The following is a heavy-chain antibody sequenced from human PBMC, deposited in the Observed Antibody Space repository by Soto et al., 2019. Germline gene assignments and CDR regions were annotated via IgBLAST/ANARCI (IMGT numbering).Heavy chain of an antibody. V-gene: IGHV4-4*02. J-gene: IGHJ5*02. Sequence: SETLSFPSAASVASIGSGGGWSWVRQPPGKGLGWIAEIFHDGNTNYSPSLKSRVTISVDKSQNQFSLNVYSVTAADTAVYYCARHEGWTGPDQWGQGTLVTVSS. D-gene: IGHD2-8*02. CDR1: VASIGSGGG. CDR3: ARHEGWTGPDQ. CDR2: IFHDGNT.